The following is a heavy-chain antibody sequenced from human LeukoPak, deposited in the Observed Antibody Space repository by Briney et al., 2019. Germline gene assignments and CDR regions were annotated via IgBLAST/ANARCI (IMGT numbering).Heavy chain of an antibody. J-gene: IGHJ4*02. CDR1: GYTLTELS. D-gene: IGHD1-26*01. Sequence: ASVKVSCKVSGYTLTELSMHWVRQAPGKGLEWMGGSDPEDGETIYAQKFQGRVTMTADTSADTAYMELSSLRSEDTAVYYCATGCAGATICYWGQGTLVTVSS. CDR2: SDPEDGET. V-gene: IGHV1-24*01. CDR3: ATGCAGATICY.